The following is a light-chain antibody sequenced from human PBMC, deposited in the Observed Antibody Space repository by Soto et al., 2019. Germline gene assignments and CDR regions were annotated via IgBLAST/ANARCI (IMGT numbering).Light chain of an antibody. CDR3: QHYNSYSEA. V-gene: IGKV1-5*03. J-gene: IGKJ1*01. Sequence: QMTQSPSTLSGSVGDRVTITCRASQTISSWLAWYQQKPGKAPKLLIYKASTLKSGVPSRFSGSGSGTEFTLTISSLQPDDFATNYCQHYNSYSEAFGQATKVDIK. CDR1: QTISSW. CDR2: KAS.